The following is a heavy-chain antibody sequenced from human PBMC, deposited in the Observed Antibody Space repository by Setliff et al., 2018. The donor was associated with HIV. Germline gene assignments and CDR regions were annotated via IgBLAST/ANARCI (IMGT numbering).Heavy chain of an antibody. CDR2: IYYSGST. CDR1: GGSISSYY. J-gene: IGHJ2*01. V-gene: IGHV4-59*01. D-gene: IGHD6-6*01. CDR3: ARDSDLDYTSSARWYFDL. Sequence: SETLSLTCTVSGGSISSYYWSWIRQPPGKGLEWIGYIYYSGSTNYNPSLKSRVTISVDTSKNQFSLKLNSVTAADTAVYYCARDSDLDYTSSARWYFDLWGRGTLVTVSS.